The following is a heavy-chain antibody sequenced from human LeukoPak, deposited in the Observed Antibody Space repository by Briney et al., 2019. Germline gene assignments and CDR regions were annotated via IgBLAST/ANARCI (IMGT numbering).Heavy chain of an antibody. CDR1: GGSISSGSYY. CDR3: ARLTSNGATYFEY. J-gene: IGHJ4*02. V-gene: IGHV4-39*01. D-gene: IGHD2-2*01. CDR2: IYYSGST. Sequence: PSETLFLTCTVSGGSISSGSYYWGWIRQPPGKGLEWIGRIYYSGSTYYNPSLQSRVTISIDTSENQFSLKLSSVTAADTAVYYCARLTSNGATYFEYWGQGTLVTVSS.